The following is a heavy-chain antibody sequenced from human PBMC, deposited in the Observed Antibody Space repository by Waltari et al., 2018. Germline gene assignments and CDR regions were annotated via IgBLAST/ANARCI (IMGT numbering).Heavy chain of an antibody. CDR3: ARDECTGGDCYSHFHY. CDR1: GFTFSNSA. J-gene: IGHJ4*02. V-gene: IGHV3-23*01. Sequence: EVHLLESGGGLIRPGGSLRLSCAASGFTFSNSAMSWVRQAPVKGVGWVEGIINNADSSSSADSVKVRFTISRDNSKNTLYLQMENLRGEDTAVYYCARDECTGGDCYSHFHYWGQGTLVTVSS. CDR2: IINNADSS. D-gene: IGHD2-21*02.